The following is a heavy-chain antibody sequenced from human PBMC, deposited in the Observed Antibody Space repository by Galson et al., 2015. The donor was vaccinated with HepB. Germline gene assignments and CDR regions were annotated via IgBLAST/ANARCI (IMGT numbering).Heavy chain of an antibody. CDR1: GGTFSTYV. V-gene: IGHV1-69*06. J-gene: IGHJ4*02. D-gene: IGHD4-17*01. CDR3: TKNEEGYGDFFDY. CDR2: IIPIFGTP. Sequence: SVKVSCKASGGTFSTYVISWVRQAPGQGLEWMGGIIPIFGTPTNAQKFRGRVTITADKSTSTTYMELSSLRSEDTAVYYRTKNEEGYGDFFDYWGQGTLVTVSS.